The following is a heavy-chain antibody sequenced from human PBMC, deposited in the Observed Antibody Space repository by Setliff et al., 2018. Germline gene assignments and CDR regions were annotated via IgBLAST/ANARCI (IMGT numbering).Heavy chain of an antibody. CDR2: IYYSGNT. J-gene: IGHJ6*03. V-gene: IGHV4-39*07. D-gene: IGHD6-19*01. Sequence: SETLSLTCTDSGGSISSSSYYWGWIRQPPGKGLEWIGSIYYSGNTNYNPSLKSRVTMSVDTSKKQFSLKLNSVTAADMAVYYCAREQWLDPPGYYYMDVWAKGTTVTVSS. CDR1: GGSISSSSYY. CDR3: AREQWLDPPGYYYMDV.